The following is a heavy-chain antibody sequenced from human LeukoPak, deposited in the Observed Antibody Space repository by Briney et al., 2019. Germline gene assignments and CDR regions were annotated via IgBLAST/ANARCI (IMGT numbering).Heavy chain of an antibody. CDR3: AVLTVTTQQRSDY. CDR1: RFIFSSYA. CDR2: LSYDGSDK. D-gene: IGHD4-17*01. Sequence: GGSLRLSCAASRFIFSSYAMHWVRQAPGKGLEWVAVLSYDGSDKYYADSVKGRFTISRDNSKNTLYLQMNSLRAEDTAVYYCAVLTVTTQQRSDYWGQGTLVTVSS. V-gene: IGHV3-30*04. J-gene: IGHJ4*02.